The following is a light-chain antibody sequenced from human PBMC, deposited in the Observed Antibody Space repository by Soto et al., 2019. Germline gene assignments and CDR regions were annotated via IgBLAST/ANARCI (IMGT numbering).Light chain of an antibody. CDR2: AAS. J-gene: IGKJ5*01. Sequence: EIQMTQSPSSLSASVGDRFTITCLASQSISSYLNWYQQKPGKAPKFLIYAASSLQSGVTSRFSGSGSGTDFTLTISSLQPEDFATYYCQQSYSRPITFGQGTRLEIK. CDR1: QSISSY. CDR3: QQSYSRPIT. V-gene: IGKV1-39*01.